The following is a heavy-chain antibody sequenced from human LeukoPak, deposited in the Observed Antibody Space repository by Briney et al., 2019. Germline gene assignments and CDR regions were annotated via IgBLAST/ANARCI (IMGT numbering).Heavy chain of an antibody. D-gene: IGHD3-22*01. CDR2: IYHSGST. V-gene: IGHV4-39*07. CDR3: ARGYYYDSSGYYDY. J-gene: IGHJ4*02. Sequence: SETLSLTCTVSGGSISSSSYYWGWIRQPPGKGLEWIGSIYHSGSTYYNPSLKSRVTISVDTSKNQFSLKLSSVTAADTAVYYCARGYYYDSSGYYDYWGQGTLVTVSS. CDR1: GGSISSSSYY.